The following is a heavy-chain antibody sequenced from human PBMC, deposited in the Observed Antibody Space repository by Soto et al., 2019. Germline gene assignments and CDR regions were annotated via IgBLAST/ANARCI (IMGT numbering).Heavy chain of an antibody. CDR1: GHTFSNYA. CDR3: ARGYYYHNGMDV. Sequence: VASVKVSCKASGHTFSNYAIHWVRQAPGQRLEWMAWINAGNNNIKYSQKFQGRITITRDTSASTVYMELNGLRSEDTAVYYCARGYYYHNGMDVWGQGTTVTVSS. CDR2: INAGNNNI. J-gene: IGHJ6*02. V-gene: IGHV1-3*01.